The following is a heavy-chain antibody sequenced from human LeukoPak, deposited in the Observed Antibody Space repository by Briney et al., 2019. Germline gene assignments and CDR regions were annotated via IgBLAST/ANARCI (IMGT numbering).Heavy chain of an antibody. CDR1: GFTFSSYW. CDR2: IKQDGSEK. Sequence: PGGSLRLSCAASGFTFSSYWMSWVRQAPGKGLEWVANIKQDGSEKYYVDSVKGRFTISRDNAKNSLYLQMNSLRAEDTAVYYCATVINDYGDYAVSYGGYWYFDLWGRGTLVTVSS. D-gene: IGHD4-17*01. CDR3: ATVINDYGDYAVSYGGYWYFDL. V-gene: IGHV3-7*01. J-gene: IGHJ2*01.